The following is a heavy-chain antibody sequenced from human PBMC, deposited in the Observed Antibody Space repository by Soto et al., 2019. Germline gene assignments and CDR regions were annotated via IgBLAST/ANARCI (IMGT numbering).Heavy chain of an antibody. CDR1: GGSFSGYY. J-gene: IGHJ3*02. D-gene: IGHD3-22*01. CDR2: INHSGST. CDR3: ARVRGMIVVVIPRKHAFDI. V-gene: IGHV4-34*01. Sequence: SETLSLTCAVYGGSFSGYYWSWIRQPPGKGLEWIGEINHSGSTNYNPSLKSRGTISVDTSKNQFSLKLSSVTAADTAVYYCARVRGMIVVVIPRKHAFDIWGQGTMVTVSS.